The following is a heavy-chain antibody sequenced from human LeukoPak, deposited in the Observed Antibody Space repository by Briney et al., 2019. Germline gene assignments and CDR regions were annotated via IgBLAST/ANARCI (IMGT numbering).Heavy chain of an antibody. CDR1: GGSISSYY. D-gene: IGHD5-12*01. CDR3: ARDRGPSGYDYFDY. J-gene: IGHJ4*02. V-gene: IGHV4-59*01. CDR2: IYYSGST. Sequence: SETLSLTCTVSGGSISSYYWSWLRQPPGKGLEWVGYIYYSGSTNYNPSLKSRVTISVDTSKNQFSLKLSSVTAADTAVYYCARDRGPSGYDYFDYWGQGTLVTVSS.